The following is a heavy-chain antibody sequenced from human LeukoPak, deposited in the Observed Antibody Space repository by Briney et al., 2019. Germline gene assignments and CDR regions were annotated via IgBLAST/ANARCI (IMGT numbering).Heavy chain of an antibody. CDR1: GYTLTELS. CDR3: ATDPRNGGSYPLDY. V-gene: IGHV1-24*01. D-gene: IGHD1-26*01. Sequence: ASVKVSCKVSGYTLTELSMHWVRQAPGKGLEWMGGFDPEDGETIYAQKFQGRVTMTEDTSTDTAYMELSSLRSEDTAVYYCATDPRNGGSYPLDYWGQGTLVTVSS. J-gene: IGHJ4*02. CDR2: FDPEDGET.